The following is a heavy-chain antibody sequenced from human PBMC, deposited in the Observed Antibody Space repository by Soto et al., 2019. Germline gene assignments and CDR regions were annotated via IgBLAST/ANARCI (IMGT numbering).Heavy chain of an antibody. Sequence: QVQLVQSGAEVKKPGASVKVSCKASGYTFTNYDIPWVRQATGQGLEWMGWMNPDSGNTGQSKQFQGRVTMTRDTPISTAYMEMSSLRSEDTAVYYCARGRFRRTWFDPWGQGTLVTVSS. D-gene: IGHD3-16*01. CDR1: GYTFTNYD. CDR2: MNPDSGNT. J-gene: IGHJ5*02. CDR3: ARGRFRRTWFDP. V-gene: IGHV1-8*01.